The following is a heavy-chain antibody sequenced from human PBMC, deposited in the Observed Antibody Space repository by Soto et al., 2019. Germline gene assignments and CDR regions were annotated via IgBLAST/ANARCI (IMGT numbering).Heavy chain of an antibody. Sequence: SETLSLTCTVSGGSISSYYWSWIRQPAGKGLEWIGRIYTSGSTNYNPSLKSRVTMSVDTSKNQFSLKLSSVTAADTAVYYCARVNPYYYGSGSYNELFDPWRQGTLVTVSS. J-gene: IGHJ5*02. CDR2: IYTSGST. CDR1: GGSISSYY. V-gene: IGHV4-4*07. CDR3: ARVNPYYYGSGSYNELFDP. D-gene: IGHD3-10*01.